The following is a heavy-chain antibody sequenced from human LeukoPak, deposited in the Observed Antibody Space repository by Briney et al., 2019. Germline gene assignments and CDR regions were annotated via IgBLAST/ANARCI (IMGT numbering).Heavy chain of an antibody. D-gene: IGHD3-22*01. CDR3: ARQDDSSGYYYGPFDY. Sequence: GESLQISCKGSGYSFTSYWIGWVRQMPGKGLEWMGIIYPGDSDTRYSPSFQGQVTISADKSISTAYLQWSSLKASDTAMYYCARQDDSSGYYYGPFDYWGQGTLVTVSS. J-gene: IGHJ4*02. V-gene: IGHV5-51*01. CDR2: IYPGDSDT. CDR1: GYSFTSYW.